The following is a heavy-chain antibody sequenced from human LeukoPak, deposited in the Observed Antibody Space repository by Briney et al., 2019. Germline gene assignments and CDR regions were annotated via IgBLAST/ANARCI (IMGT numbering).Heavy chain of an antibody. Sequence: SQTLSLTCTVSGGSISSGSYYWSWIRQPAGKGLEWMGYIFYSGNTDYNPSLKSRVTISVDMSKNQISLKLYSVTAADTALYYCARARGYSYGYDYWGRGTLVTVSA. CDR1: GGSISSGSYY. CDR3: ARARGYSYGYDY. V-gene: IGHV4-61*10. CDR2: IFYSGNT. D-gene: IGHD5-18*01. J-gene: IGHJ4*02.